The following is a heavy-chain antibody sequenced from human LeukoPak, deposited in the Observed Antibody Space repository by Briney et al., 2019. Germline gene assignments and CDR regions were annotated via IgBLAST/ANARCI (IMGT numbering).Heavy chain of an antibody. V-gene: IGHV4-4*02. CDR2: IYRSGST. D-gene: IGHD3-22*01. Sequence: PSETLSLTCAVSGGSISSNNWWSWVRQPPGKGLEWIGEIYRSGSTNYNPSLKSRVTISVDTSKNQFSLKLSSVTAADTAVYYCARGVTYYYDSSGYPDAFDIWGQGTMVTVSS. CDR3: ARGVTYYYDSSGYPDAFDI. CDR1: GGSISSNNW. J-gene: IGHJ3*02.